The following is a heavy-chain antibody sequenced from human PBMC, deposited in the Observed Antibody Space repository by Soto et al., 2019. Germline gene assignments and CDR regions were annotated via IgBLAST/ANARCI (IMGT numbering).Heavy chain of an antibody. CDR2: INHSGST. D-gene: IGHD5-18*01. CDR3: ARKSWRGYSYGPPSFDY. V-gene: IGHV4-34*01. CDR1: GGSFSGYY. Sequence: SETLSLTCAVYGGSFSGYYWSWIRQPPGKGLEWIGEINHSGSTNYNPSLKSRVTISVDTSKNQFSLKLSSVTAADTAVYYCARKSWRGYSYGPPSFDYWGQGTLVTVSS. J-gene: IGHJ4*02.